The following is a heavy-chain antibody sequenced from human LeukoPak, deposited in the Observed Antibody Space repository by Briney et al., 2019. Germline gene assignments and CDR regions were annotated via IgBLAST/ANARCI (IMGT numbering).Heavy chain of an antibody. D-gene: IGHD2-15*01. J-gene: IGHJ4*02. CDR2: MNPNSGNT. CDR1: VYTFTMYD. CDR3: ARGALSCSGGSCYSKQNRRTDY. V-gene: IGHV1-8*03. Sequence: ASVTVSYKASVYTFTMYDINWVRQATGQGVGWMGWMNPNSGNTGYAQKFQGRGTITRTTSISPAYMELSSLRSEDTAVYYCARGALSCSGGSCYSKQNRRTDYWGQGTLVTVSS.